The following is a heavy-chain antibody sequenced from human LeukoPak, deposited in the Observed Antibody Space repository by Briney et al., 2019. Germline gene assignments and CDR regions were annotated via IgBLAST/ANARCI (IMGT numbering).Heavy chain of an antibody. D-gene: IGHD6-13*01. V-gene: IGHV4-38-2*02. CDR2: VYHSGTT. CDR3: ARDQYSSSSRLFDY. Sequence: SETLSLTCTVSGYSISSGYLWGWIRQPPGKGLEWIGTVYHSGTTSYNPSLMSRVTISIDTSKNQFSLKLSSVTAADTAVYYCARDQYSSSSRLFDYWGQGTLVTVSS. J-gene: IGHJ4*02. CDR1: GYSISSGYL.